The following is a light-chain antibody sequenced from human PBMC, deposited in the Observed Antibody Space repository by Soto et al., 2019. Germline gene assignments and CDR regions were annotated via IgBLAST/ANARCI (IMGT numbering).Light chain of an antibody. Sequence: EIVMTQSPATLSVSPGERATLSCRASQSVRSNLAWYHQKPGQAPRLLIYGASTRATGIPARFSGSGSGTEFTLTISSLQSEDFAAYYCQQYNNWPSLTFGGGTKVDIK. CDR3: QQYNNWPSLT. V-gene: IGKV3-15*01. CDR2: GAS. CDR1: QSVRSN. J-gene: IGKJ4*01.